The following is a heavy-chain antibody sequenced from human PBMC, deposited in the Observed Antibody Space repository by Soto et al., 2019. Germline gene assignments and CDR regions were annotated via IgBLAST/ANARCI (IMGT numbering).Heavy chain of an antibody. CDR1: GGSISSGGYY. J-gene: IGHJ5*02. Sequence: QVQLQESGPGLVKPSQTLSLTCTVSGGSISSGGYYWSWIRQHPGKGLEWIGYIYYSGSTYYNPSLKSRVTISVDTSKNQFSLKLSSVTAADTAVYYCARDNVWGSYARRGGWFDPWGQGTLVTVSS. D-gene: IGHD3-16*01. CDR3: ARDNVWGSYARRGGWFDP. V-gene: IGHV4-31*03. CDR2: IYYSGST.